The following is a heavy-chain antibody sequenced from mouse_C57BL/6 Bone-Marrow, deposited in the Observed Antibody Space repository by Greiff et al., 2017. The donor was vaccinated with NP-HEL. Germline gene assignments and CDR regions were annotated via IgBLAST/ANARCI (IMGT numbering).Heavy chain of an antibody. V-gene: IGHV5-6*01. Sequence: VQLQQSGGDLVKPGGSLKLSCAASGFTFSSYGMSWVRQTPDKRLEWVATISSGGSYTYYPDSVQGRFTISRDTATNTLYLQMSSLKADDTAMYYSAGWGHAGYWYFGVGGTGTTVTVSS. J-gene: IGHJ1*03. CDR2: ISSGGSYT. CDR1: GFTFSSYG. D-gene: IGHD6-1*01. CDR3: AGWGHAGYWYFGV.